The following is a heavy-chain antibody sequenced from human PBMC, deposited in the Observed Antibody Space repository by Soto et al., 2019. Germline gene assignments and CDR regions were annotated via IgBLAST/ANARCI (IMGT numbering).Heavy chain of an antibody. CDR1: RYTFTSYG. CDR2: NSAYNGNT. V-gene: IGHV1-18*01. CDR3: ARGPHPRIIKRQSRDYYFDY. D-gene: IGHD3-10*01. Sequence: QVQLVQSGAEVKNPGSSVKFSCKASRYTFTSYGISWVRRAPGQGLEGRGWNSAYNGNTNYAQKLQGIVTMTTDTPTSTAYLKLRSLRSDDTAVYYCARGPHPRIIKRQSRDYYFDYWGQGTLVTVSS. J-gene: IGHJ4*02.